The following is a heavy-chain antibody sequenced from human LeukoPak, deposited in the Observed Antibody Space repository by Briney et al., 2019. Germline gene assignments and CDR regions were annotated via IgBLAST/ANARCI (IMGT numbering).Heavy chain of an antibody. Sequence: GGSLRLSCAASGFTFSNAWMSWVRQAPGKGLEWVGRIKSKTDGGTTDYAAPVKGRFTISRDDSKNTLYLQMNSLKTEDTAVYYSTTDHSSGWYNWFDPWGQGTLVTVSS. J-gene: IGHJ5*02. CDR1: GFTFSNAW. D-gene: IGHD6-19*01. CDR3: TTDHSSGWYNWFDP. V-gene: IGHV3-15*01. CDR2: IKSKTDGGTT.